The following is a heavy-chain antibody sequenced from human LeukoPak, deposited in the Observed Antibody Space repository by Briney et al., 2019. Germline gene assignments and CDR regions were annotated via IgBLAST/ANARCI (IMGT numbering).Heavy chain of an antibody. CDR1: GFTFSTYA. CDR2: ISRSGGNT. Sequence: GGSLRLSCAASGFTFSTYAMSWVRQAPGKGLEWVSAISRSGGNTYYADSVKGRFTISRDNSKNTLYLQMNSLRAEDTAVYYCAKLGYCSGGSCYSGLHWGQGTLVTVSS. J-gene: IGHJ4*02. V-gene: IGHV3-23*01. D-gene: IGHD2-15*01. CDR3: AKLGYCSGGSCYSGLH.